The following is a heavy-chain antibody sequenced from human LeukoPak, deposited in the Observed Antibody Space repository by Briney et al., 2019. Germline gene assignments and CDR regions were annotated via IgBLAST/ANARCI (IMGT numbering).Heavy chain of an antibody. CDR1: GYTFTSYG. V-gene: IGHV1-18*01. D-gene: IGHD5-12*01. Sequence: ASVKVSCKASGYTFTSYGISWVRQAPGQGLEWMGWISAYNGNTNYAQKLQGRVTMTTDTSTSTAYMKLRSLRSDDTAVYYCARDIYSGYDLDWFDPWGQGTLVTVSS. CDR3: ARDIYSGYDLDWFDP. CDR2: ISAYNGNT. J-gene: IGHJ5*02.